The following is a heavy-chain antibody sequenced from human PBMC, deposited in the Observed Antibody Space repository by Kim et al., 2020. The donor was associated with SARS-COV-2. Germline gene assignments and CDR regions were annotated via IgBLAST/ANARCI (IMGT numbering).Heavy chain of an antibody. D-gene: IGHD4-17*01. CDR2: ISGSGGRT. Sequence: GGSLRLFCTASGFTFRSYAMSWVRQAPGKGLEWVSEISGSGGRTYYADSVKGRFTISRDNSKNMLYLQMNSLTAEDTAVYFCANTDGDYVDGFDYWGQGTLATVSS. CDR3: ANTDGDYVDGFDY. CDR1: GFTFRSYA. J-gene: IGHJ4*02. V-gene: IGHV3-23*01.